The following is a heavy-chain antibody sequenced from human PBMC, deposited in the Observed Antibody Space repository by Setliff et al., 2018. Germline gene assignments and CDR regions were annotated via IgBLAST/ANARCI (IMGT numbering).Heavy chain of an antibody. V-gene: IGHV7-4-1*02. J-gene: IGHJ6*02. CDR3: AGTYYNFWSALDYYYYGMDV. D-gene: IGHD3-3*01. CDR2: INTNTGNP. Sequence: GASVKVSCKASGYTFTSYAMNWVRQAPGQGLEWMGWINTNTGNPTYAQGFTGRFVFSLDTSVSTAYLQISSLKAEDTAVYYCAGTYYNFWSALDYYYYGMDVWGQGTTVTVSS. CDR1: GYTFTSYA.